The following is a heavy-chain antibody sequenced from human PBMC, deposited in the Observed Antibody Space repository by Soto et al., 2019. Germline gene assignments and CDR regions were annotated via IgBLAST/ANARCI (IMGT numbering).Heavy chain of an antibody. V-gene: IGHV3-73*02. CDR1: GFTFSGSA. CDR3: TRNGPDILTGHYGMDV. J-gene: IGHJ6*02. CDR2: IRSKANSYAT. D-gene: IGHD3-9*01. Sequence: EVQLVESGGGLVQPGGSLKLSCAASGFTFSGSAMHWVRQASGKGLEWVGRIRSKANSYATAYAASVKGRFTISRDDSKNTAYLQMNSLKSDDTAVHYCTRNGPDILTGHYGMDVWGQGTTVTVSS.